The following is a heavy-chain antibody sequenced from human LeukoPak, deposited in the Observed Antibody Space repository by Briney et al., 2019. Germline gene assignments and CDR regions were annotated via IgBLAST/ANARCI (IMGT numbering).Heavy chain of an antibody. CDR2: INAGNGNT. D-gene: IGHD2/OR15-2a*01. CDR3: ARDLIEDGMDV. V-gene: IGHV1-3*01. J-gene: IGHJ6*02. Sequence: ASVKVSCTASGYTFTSYAMHWVRQDPGQRLEWMGWINAGNGNTKYSQKFQGRVTITRDTSASTAYMELSSLRSEDTAVYYCARDLIEDGMDVWGQGTTVTVSS. CDR1: GYTFTSYA.